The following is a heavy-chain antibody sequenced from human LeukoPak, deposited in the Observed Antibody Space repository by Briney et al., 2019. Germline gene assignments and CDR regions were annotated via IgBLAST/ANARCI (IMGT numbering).Heavy chain of an antibody. V-gene: IGHV3-66*01. CDR1: GFTVSSNY. CDR2: IYSGGST. D-gene: IGHD2-15*01. J-gene: IGHJ4*02. Sequence: AGGSLRLSCAASGFTVSSNYMSWVRQAPGKGLEWVSVIYSGGSTYYADSVKGRFTISRDNSKNTLYLQMNSLRAEDTAVYYCARDALPYCSGGSCTIDYWGQGTLVTVSS. CDR3: ARDALPYCSGGSCTIDY.